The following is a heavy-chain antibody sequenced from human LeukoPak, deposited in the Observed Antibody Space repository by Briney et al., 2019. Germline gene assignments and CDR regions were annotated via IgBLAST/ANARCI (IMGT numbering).Heavy chain of an antibody. CDR3: ASHLPNSSGYYALLVAFDI. Sequence: ASVEVSCKASGYTFTSYYMHWVRQAPGQGLEWMGIINPSGGSTSYAQKFQGRVTMTRDTSISTAYMELSRLRSDDTAVYYCASHLPNSSGYYALLVAFDIWGQGTMVTVSS. CDR1: GYTFTSYY. D-gene: IGHD3-22*01. J-gene: IGHJ3*02. V-gene: IGHV1-46*01. CDR2: INPSGGST.